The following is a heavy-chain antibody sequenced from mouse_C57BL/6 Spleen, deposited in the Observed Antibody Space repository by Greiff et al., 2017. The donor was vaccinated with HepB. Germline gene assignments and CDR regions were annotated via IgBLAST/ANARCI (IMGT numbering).Heavy chain of an antibody. CDR2: ISSGGSYT. Sequence: ATISSGGSYTYYPDSVKGRFTISRDNAKNTLYLHMSSLKSEDTAMYYCAREKGLYDSNYEYFDVWGTGTTVTVSS. CDR3: AREKGLYDSNYEYFDV. J-gene: IGHJ1*03. V-gene: IGHV5-6*01. D-gene: IGHD2-5*01.